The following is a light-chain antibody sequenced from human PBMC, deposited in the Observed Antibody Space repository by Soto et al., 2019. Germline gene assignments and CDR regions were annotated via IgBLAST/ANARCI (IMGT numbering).Light chain of an antibody. CDR2: DVS. CDR3: SSYTSSSTHYV. J-gene: IGLJ1*01. V-gene: IGLV2-14*01. CDR1: SSDVGGYNY. Sequence: QSALTQPASVSWSPGQSITISCTGTSSDVGGYNYVSWYQQHPGKAPKLMIYDVSNRPSGVSNRFSGSKSGNTASLTTSGLQAEDEADYYCSSYTSSSTHYVFGTGTKVTVL.